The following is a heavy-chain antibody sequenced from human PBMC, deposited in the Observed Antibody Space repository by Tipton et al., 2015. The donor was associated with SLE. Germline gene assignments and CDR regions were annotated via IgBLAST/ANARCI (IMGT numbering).Heavy chain of an antibody. D-gene: IGHD6-19*01. CDR3: ARRGWVDAFDI. J-gene: IGHJ3*02. V-gene: IGHV4-31*03. CDR2: IYYTGST. CDR1: GGSINSGGYY. Sequence: TLSLTCTVSGGSINSGGYYWSWIRQHPGKGLEWIGYIYYTGSTFYNPSLNSRLTISVDTSKNQFSLKLSSVTAADTAVYYCARRGWVDAFDIWGQGTMVIVSS.